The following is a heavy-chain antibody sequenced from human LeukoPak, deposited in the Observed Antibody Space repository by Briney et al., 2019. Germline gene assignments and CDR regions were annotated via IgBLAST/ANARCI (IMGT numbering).Heavy chain of an antibody. CDR2: IIPIFGTA. D-gene: IGHD2-15*01. V-gene: IGHV1-69*05. Sequence: SVKVSCKASGGTFSSYAISWVRQAPGQGLEWMGGIIPIFGTANYAQKFQGRVTITTDESTSTAYMELSCLRSEDTAVYYCARVVVVAANYYFDYWGQGTLVTVSS. J-gene: IGHJ4*02. CDR1: GGTFSSYA. CDR3: ARVVVVAANYYFDY.